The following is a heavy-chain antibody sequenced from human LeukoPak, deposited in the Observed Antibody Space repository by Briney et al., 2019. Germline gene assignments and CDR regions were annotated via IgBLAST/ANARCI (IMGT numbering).Heavy chain of an antibody. Sequence: SETLSLTCTVSGGSISSYYWSWIRQPPGKGLEWIGYIYYSGSTNYNPSLKSRVTISVDTSKNQFSLKLSSVTAADTAVYYCARDVVEAFDIWGQGTMVTVSS. V-gene: IGHV4-59*12. CDR3: ARDVVEAFDI. CDR1: GGSISSYY. CDR2: IYYSGST. D-gene: IGHD2-15*01. J-gene: IGHJ3*02.